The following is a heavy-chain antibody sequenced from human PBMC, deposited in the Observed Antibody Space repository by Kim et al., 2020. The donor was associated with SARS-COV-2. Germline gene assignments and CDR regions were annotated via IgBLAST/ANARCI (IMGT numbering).Heavy chain of an antibody. D-gene: IGHD4-17*01. J-gene: IGHJ3*02. CDR2: IIPIFGTA. Sequence: SVKVSCKASGGTFSSYAISWVRQAPGQGLEWMGGIIPIFGTANYAQKFQGRVTITADKSTSTAYMELSSLRSEDTAVYYCARDSLGGDYVRDSDAFDIWGQGTMVTVSS. CDR3: ARDSLGGDYVRDSDAFDI. V-gene: IGHV1-69*06. CDR1: GGTFSSYA.